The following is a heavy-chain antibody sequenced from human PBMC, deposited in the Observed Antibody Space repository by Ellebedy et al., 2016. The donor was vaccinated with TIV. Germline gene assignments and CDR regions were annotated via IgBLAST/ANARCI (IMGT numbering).Heavy chain of an antibody. V-gene: IGHV3-30*03. J-gene: IGHJ3*01. CDR1: GFTFRNYG. CDR3: ARDDDNNDNALDY. D-gene: IGHD1-1*01. CDR2: IVSHVVRN. Sequence: PGGSLRLSCAASGFTFRNYGMHSVRQAPGQGLEWLPPIVSHVVRNSYADSVKGRFTISRDNSNKTLFLQMNSRRAEDTAVYYYARDDDNNDNALDYWGQGTVVTVSS.